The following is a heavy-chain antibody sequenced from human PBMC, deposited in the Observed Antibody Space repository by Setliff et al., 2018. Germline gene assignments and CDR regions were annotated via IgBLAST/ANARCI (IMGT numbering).Heavy chain of an antibody. CDR2: IRWDGVTT. J-gene: IGHJ4*02. V-gene: IGHV3-43D*04. CDR3: GRARDAVNWNTYFLAS. CDR1: GFTFDDFA. D-gene: IGHD1-20*01. Sequence: GGSLRLSCAASGFTFDDFAMHWVRQHPGKGLEWVSLIRWDGVTTYNADSVKGRFKISRDSSKNSLSLQMNSLRVGDSAIYYCGRARDAVNWNTYFLASWVQGTLDTASS.